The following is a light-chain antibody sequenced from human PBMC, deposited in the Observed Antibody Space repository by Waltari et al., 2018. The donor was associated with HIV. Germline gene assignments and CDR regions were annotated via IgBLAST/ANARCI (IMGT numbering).Light chain of an antibody. J-gene: IGLJ1*01. CDR1: SSDVGGYNY. CDR3: CSYVGSYTYV. V-gene: IGLV2-11*01. Sequence: QSALTQPRSVSGSPGQSVTISYTGTSSDVGGYNYVSWYQQHPGQAPKLRIYDVSKRPSGVPDRFSGSKSGNTASLTISGLQAEDEADFYCCSYVGSYTYVFGTGTKVTVL. CDR2: DVS.